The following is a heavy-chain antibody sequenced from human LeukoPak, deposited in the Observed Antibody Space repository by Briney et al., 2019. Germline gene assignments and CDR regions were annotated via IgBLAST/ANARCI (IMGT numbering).Heavy chain of an antibody. Sequence: GGSLRLSCAASGFTFDDYGMSWVRQAPGKGLEWVSGINWNGGSTGYADSVKGRFTISRDNAKNSLYLQMNSLSAEDTALYYCARELGSGSYQNRLDYWGQGTLVTVSS. J-gene: IGHJ4*02. CDR2: INWNGGST. CDR3: ARELGSGSYQNRLDY. D-gene: IGHD3-10*01. V-gene: IGHV3-20*04. CDR1: GFTFDDYG.